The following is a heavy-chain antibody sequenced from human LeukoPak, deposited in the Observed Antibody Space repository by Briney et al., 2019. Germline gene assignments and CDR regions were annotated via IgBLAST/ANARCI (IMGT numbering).Heavy chain of an antibody. D-gene: IGHD2-2*01. CDR1: GFTFSSYS. V-gene: IGHV3-48*01. J-gene: IGHJ4*02. CDR3: ANPHLPAATRAPDYFDY. CDR2: ISSSSSTI. Sequence: GGSLRLSCAASGFTFSSYSMNWVRQAPGKGLEWVSYISSSSSTIYYADSVKGRFTISRDNAKNSLNLQMNSLRAEDTAVYYCANPHLPAATRAPDYFDYWGQGTLVTVSS.